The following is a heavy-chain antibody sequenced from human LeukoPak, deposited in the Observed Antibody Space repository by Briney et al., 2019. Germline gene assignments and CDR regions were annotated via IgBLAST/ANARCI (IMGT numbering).Heavy chain of an antibody. CDR1: GFTFYRYT. J-gene: IGHJ4*02. CDR2: AGWAGGTT. CDR3: AKELDTMFFDY. D-gene: IGHD3-10*02. Sequence: GGAPRLSCAPPGFTFYRYTINWVRQAPGKGLGWVSLAGWAGGTTFYSDSVRGRFTISRDSGRKSVYLQMNSLTTDDTAFYFCAKELDTMFFDYWGQGALVTVSS. V-gene: IGHV3-43*01.